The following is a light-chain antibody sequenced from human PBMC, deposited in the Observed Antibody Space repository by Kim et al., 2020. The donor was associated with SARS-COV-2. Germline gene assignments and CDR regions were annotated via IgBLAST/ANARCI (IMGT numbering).Light chain of an antibody. CDR3: QQHGNSPYT. CDR1: QSVPSSS. V-gene: IGKV3-20*01. J-gene: IGKJ2*01. CDR2: GAS. Sequence: LSPGESATLSCRASQSVPSSSFAWYQQKPGQAPRLLIYGASSRPTGVPDRFGGSGSGTDFTLTVTRLEHEDFAVYYCQQHGNSPYTFGQGTKLEI.